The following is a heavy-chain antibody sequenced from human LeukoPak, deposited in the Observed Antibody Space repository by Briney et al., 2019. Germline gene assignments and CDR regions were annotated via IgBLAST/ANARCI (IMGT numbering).Heavy chain of an antibody. CDR2: ISSSSSYI. Sequence: GGSLRLSCAASGFTFSSYSMNWVRQAPGKGLEWVSSISSSSSYIYYADSVKGRFTISRDNAKNSLYLQMNSLRAEDTAVYYCAREDGYSYGYYYYYYMDVWGKGTTVTISS. CDR3: AREDGYSYGYYYYYYMDV. V-gene: IGHV3-21*01. J-gene: IGHJ6*03. CDR1: GFTFSSYS. D-gene: IGHD5-18*01.